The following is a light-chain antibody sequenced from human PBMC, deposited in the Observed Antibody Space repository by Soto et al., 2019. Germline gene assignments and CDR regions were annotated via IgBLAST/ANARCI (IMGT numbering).Light chain of an antibody. J-gene: IGKJ5*01. CDR1: QGIETS. V-gene: IGKV1-9*01. Sequence: ILLTQSPSSLSASVGDRVTITCRASQGIETSLAWYQQKPGKAPKLLIYAASNFQSGVPSRFSGSGSGTHFTLTISSLQPEDFATYYCQQLHGYPITFGQGTRLEI. CDR2: AAS. CDR3: QQLHGYPIT.